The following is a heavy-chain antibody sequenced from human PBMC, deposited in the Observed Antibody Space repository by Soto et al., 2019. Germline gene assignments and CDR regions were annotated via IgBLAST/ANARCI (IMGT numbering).Heavy chain of an antibody. CDR2: INHSGST. CDR3: ARLLWFGRKINYYYYYYMDV. J-gene: IGHJ6*03. Sequence: SETLSLTCAVYGGSFSGYYWSWIRQPPGKGLEWIGEINHSGSTNYNPSLKSRVTISVDTSKNQFSLKLSSVTAADTAVYYCARLLWFGRKINYYYYYYMDVWGKGTTVTVSS. CDR1: GGSFSGYY. V-gene: IGHV4-34*01. D-gene: IGHD3-10*01.